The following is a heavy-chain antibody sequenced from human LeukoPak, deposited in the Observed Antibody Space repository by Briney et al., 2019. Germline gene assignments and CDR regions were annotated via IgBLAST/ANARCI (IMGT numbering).Heavy chain of an antibody. CDR2: ISSSSSYI. V-gene: IGHV3-21*01. D-gene: IGHD2-2*01. Sequence: GGSLRLSCAASGFTFSSYSMNWVRQAPGKGLEWVSSISSSSSYIYYADSVKGRFTISRDNAKNSLYLQMNSLRAEDTAVYYCARDSPVPAADLDYWGQGTLVTVSS. CDR3: ARDSPVPAADLDY. CDR1: GFTFSSYS. J-gene: IGHJ4*02.